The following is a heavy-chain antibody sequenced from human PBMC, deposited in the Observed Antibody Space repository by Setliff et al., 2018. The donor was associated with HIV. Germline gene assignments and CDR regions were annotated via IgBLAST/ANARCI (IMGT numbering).Heavy chain of an antibody. V-gene: IGHV4-61*01. CDR2: IYYSGST. D-gene: IGHD2-21*02. CDR3: ARLSGDYYYFDY. CDR1: GDSISSGTYY. J-gene: IGHJ4*02. Sequence: PSETLSLTCNVSGDSISSGTYYWSWIRQPPGKGLEWIGYIYYSGSTNYNPSLKSRVTISVDTSKNQFSLKLTSVTAADTAVYYCARLSGDYYYFDYWGQGTLVTVSS.